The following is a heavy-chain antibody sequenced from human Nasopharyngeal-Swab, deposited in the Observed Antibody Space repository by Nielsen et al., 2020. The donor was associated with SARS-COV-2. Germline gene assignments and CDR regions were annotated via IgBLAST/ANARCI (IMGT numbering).Heavy chain of an antibody. Sequence: GGSLRLSCAASGFTFSLYDMSWVRQAPGKGLEWVSHVSANGYSTYYVDSVKGRFTLSRDNSKNTLYLQMNSLRAEDTAVYYCAKSFKFDFWSGRGYYLDVWGKGTTVTVSS. J-gene: IGHJ6*03. V-gene: IGHV3-23*01. D-gene: IGHD3-3*01. CDR1: GFTFSLYD. CDR3: AKSFKFDFWSGRGYYLDV. CDR2: VSANGYST.